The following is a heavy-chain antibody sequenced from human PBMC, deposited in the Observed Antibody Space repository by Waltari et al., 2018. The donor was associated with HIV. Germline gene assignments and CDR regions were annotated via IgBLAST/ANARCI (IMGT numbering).Heavy chain of an antibody. D-gene: IGHD2-2*01. CDR2: IYWNDDK. V-gene: IGHV2-5*01. J-gene: IGHJ5*02. Sequence: QITLKESGPTLVKPTQTLTLTCTFSGFSLSTSGVGVGWIRQPPGKALEWLALIYWNDDKRYSPSLKSRLTITKDTSKNQVVLTMTNMDPVDTATYYCAHSLDGGIVVVPAAPPWFDPWGQGTLVTVSS. CDR3: AHSLDGGIVVVPAAPPWFDP. CDR1: GFSLSTSGVG.